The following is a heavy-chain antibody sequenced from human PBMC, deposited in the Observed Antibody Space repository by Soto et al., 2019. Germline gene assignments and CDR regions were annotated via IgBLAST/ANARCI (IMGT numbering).Heavy chain of an antibody. CDR1: GFTFSSYS. Sequence: GGSLRLSCAASGFTFSSYSMNWVRQAPGKGLEWVADISYDRSNKYYADSVKGRFTISRDNSKNTLYLQMNSLRAEDTAVYYCARDLFGSSSYVDYWGQGTLVTVSS. V-gene: IGHV3-30*03. CDR2: ISYDRSNK. J-gene: IGHJ4*02. D-gene: IGHD6-13*01. CDR3: ARDLFGSSSYVDY.